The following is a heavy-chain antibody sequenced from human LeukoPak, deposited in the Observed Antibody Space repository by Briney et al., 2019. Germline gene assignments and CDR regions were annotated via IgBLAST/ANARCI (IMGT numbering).Heavy chain of an antibody. CDR2: IYYRGST. Sequence: SETLSLTCSVSGGSISNWSYYWGWIRQPPGKGLELIGSIYYRGSTYYNPSLKRRITLSVDTSKNQFSLKVSTVTAADTAVYYCASRPAYKESGDRDYWGQGTLVTVSS. CDR3: ASRPAYKESGDRDY. CDR1: GGSISNWSYY. J-gene: IGHJ4*02. D-gene: IGHD1-26*01. V-gene: IGHV4-39*01.